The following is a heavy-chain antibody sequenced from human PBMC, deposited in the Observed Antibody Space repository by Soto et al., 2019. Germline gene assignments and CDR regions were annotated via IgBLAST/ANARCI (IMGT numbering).Heavy chain of an antibody. CDR2: IYYSGST. Sequence: SETLSLTWTVSGGSISNYYWSWIRQPTGKGLEWIGYIYYSGSTNYNPSLKSRVTISVDTSKNQFSLKLSSVTAADTAVYFCAVQDREYSYGLKWLDPWGQGTLVTVSS. J-gene: IGHJ5*02. CDR3: AVQDREYSYGLKWLDP. CDR1: GGSISNYY. V-gene: IGHV4-59*08. D-gene: IGHD5-18*01.